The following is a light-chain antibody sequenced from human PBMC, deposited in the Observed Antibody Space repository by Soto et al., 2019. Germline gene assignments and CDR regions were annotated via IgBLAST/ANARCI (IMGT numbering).Light chain of an antibody. J-gene: IGKJ1*01. Sequence: DIQMTQSPSALSASVGDRVTITCRSSQAISNYLAWFQQKPGQAPKRLIYAAPTLESGVPSRFSGSGSGTEFSLTISSLQPEDFATYFCLQHKSYQWTFGQGTKVDIK. CDR3: LQHKSYQWT. V-gene: IGKV1-17*03. CDR2: AAP. CDR1: QAISNY.